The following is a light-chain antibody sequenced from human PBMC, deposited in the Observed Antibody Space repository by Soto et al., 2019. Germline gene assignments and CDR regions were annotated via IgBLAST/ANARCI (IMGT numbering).Light chain of an antibody. Sequence: EMVMTQSPATLSVSPGERATLSCRASQSVSSNLAWYQQKPGQAPRLLIYGASTRATGIPARSSGSGSGTEFTLTISSLQSEDFAVYYCQQYNNWPPWTFSQGTKVDIK. CDR2: GAS. J-gene: IGKJ1*01. CDR1: QSVSSN. CDR3: QQYNNWPPWT. V-gene: IGKV3-15*01.